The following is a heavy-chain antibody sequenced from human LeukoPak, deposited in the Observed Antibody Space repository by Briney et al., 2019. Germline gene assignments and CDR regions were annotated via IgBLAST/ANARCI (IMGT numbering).Heavy chain of an antibody. Sequence: GGSLRLSRAASGFTFTDFYMSWIRQAPGKGLEWLSDISRSSTDTNYADSVKGRFTISRDNSKNTLYLQMGSLRAEYMAVYYCAREASIVVRCSDYWGQGTLVTVSS. CDR1: GFTFTDFY. CDR2: ISRSSTDT. CDR3: AREASIVVRCSDY. D-gene: IGHD6-6*01. V-gene: IGHV3-11*06. J-gene: IGHJ4*02.